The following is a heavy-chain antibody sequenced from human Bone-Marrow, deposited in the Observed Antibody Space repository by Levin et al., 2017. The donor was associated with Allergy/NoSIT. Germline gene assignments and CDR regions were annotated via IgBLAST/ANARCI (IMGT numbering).Heavy chain of an antibody. J-gene: IGHJ4*02. CDR2: ISGGGSGT. CDR1: GFTFSRYA. V-gene: IGHV3-23*01. Sequence: GGSLRLSCAASGFTFSRYAMTWVRQAPGKGLEWVSGISGGGSGTDYADSVKGRFTISRDNSKNTVYLQMNSLRAEDTGVYYCAKVPYSEMFGYFDHWGQGTLVTVSS. D-gene: IGHD4-11*01. CDR3: AKVPYSEMFGYFDH.